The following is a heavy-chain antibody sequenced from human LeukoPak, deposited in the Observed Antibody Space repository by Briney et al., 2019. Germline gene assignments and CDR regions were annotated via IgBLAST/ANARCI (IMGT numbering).Heavy chain of an antibody. Sequence: SEALSLTCTVSGGSISSYYWSWIRQPPGKGLEWIGYIYYSGSTNYNPSLKSRVTISVGTSKNQFSLKLSSVTAADTAVYYCARAHSIASYYYGVDVWGQGTTVTVSS. V-gene: IGHV4-59*08. CDR3: ARAHSIASYYYGVDV. CDR2: IYYSGST. D-gene: IGHD2/OR15-2a*01. CDR1: GGSISSYY. J-gene: IGHJ6*02.